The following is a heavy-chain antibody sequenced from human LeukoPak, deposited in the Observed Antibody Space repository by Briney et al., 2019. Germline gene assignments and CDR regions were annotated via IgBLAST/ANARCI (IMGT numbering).Heavy chain of an antibody. Sequence: SETLSLTCAVYGGSFSGYYWSWICQPPGKGLEWIGEINHSGSTNYNPSLKSRVTISVDTSKNQFSLKLSSVTAADTAVYYCARFGNTVVTPGFGYWGQGTLVTVSS. J-gene: IGHJ4*02. CDR2: INHSGST. CDR1: GGSFSGYY. CDR3: ARFGNTVVTPGFGY. V-gene: IGHV4-34*01. D-gene: IGHD4-23*01.